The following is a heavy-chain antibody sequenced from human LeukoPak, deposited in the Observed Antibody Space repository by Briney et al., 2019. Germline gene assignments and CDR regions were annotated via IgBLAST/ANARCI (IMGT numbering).Heavy chain of an antibody. J-gene: IGHJ3*02. CDR2: ISSSGSTI. D-gene: IGHD3-9*01. V-gene: IGHV3-48*03. CDR3: ARASYDILTGANDAFDI. CDR1: GFTFSSYE. Sequence: GSLRLSCAASGFTFSSYEMNWVRQAPGKGLEWVSYISSSGSTIYYADSVKGRFTISRDNAKNSLYLQMNSLRAEDTAVYYCARASYDILTGANDAFDIWGQGTMVTVSS.